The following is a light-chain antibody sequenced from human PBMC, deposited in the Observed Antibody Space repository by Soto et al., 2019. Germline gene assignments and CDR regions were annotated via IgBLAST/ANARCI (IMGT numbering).Light chain of an antibody. CDR2: NNN. V-gene: IGLV1-44*01. Sequence: QSVLTQPPSASGTPGQRVSISCSGSSSHIGSNTVSWYQQLPGTAPKLLIYNNNQRPPGVPDRFSDSKSGTSASLAISGLQSEDEADYYCAAWDDSLNGPVFGGGTKVTVL. CDR3: AAWDDSLNGPV. CDR1: SSHIGSNT. J-gene: IGLJ2*01.